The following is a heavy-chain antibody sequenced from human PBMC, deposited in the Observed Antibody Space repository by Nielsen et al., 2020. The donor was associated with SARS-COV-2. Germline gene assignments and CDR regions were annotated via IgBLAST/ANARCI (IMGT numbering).Heavy chain of an antibody. D-gene: IGHD1/OR15-1a*01. V-gene: IGHV3-53*04. CDR3: ARDRTTATSATWAFDV. CDR2: IYRGGGT. CDR1: GFSASSSY. J-gene: IGHJ2*01. Sequence: GESLKISCVTSGFSASSSYITWVRQAPGKGLEWVSTIYRGGGTYYLDSVRGRFTISRQNSRNTVYLQMNSLTREDAAVYFCARDRTTATSATWAFDVWGRGTQVTVSS.